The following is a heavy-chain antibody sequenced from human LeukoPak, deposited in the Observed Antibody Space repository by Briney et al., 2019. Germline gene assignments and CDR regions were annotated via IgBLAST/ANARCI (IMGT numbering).Heavy chain of an antibody. D-gene: IGHD2-15*01. CDR3: AKEDCSGGRCYSLHY. V-gene: IGHV3-20*04. Sequence: GGSLRLSCAASGFTFDDYGMTWVRQTPGKGLEWVSTINWNGGSTAYADSVKGRFTISRDNAKNPLYLQMNSLRAEDAAVYYCAKEDCSGGRCYSLHYWGQGTLVTVSS. CDR2: INWNGGST. J-gene: IGHJ4*02. CDR1: GFTFDDYG.